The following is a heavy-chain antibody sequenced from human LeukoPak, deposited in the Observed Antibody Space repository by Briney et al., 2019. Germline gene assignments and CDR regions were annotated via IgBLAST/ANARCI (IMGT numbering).Heavy chain of an antibody. CDR2: IYTSGST. J-gene: IGHJ6*03. V-gene: IGHV4-4*07. CDR1: GGSISSYY. CDR3: ARGTIFGVVDYMDL. D-gene: IGHD3-3*01. Sequence: SETLSLTCTVSGGSISSYYWSWIQQPAGKGLEWIGRIYTSGSTNYNPSLKSRVTMSVDTSKNQFSLKLSSVTAADTAVYYCARGTIFGVVDYMDLWGKGTTVTVSS.